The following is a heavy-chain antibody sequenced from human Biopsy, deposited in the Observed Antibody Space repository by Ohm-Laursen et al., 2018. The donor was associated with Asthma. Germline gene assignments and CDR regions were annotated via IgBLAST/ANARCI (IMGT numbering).Heavy chain of an antibody. J-gene: IGHJ3*02. V-gene: IGHV4-34*01. CDR1: GGSFSGYY. Sequence: SETLSLTCAVYGGSFSGYYWSWIRQPPGKGLEWIGEINHSGSTNYNPSLKSRVTISVDTSKNQFSLKLSSVTAADTAVYYCARDGGLTSYPGTFHIWGQGTMVTVSS. CDR2: INHSGST. D-gene: IGHD1-1*01. CDR3: ARDGGLTSYPGTFHI.